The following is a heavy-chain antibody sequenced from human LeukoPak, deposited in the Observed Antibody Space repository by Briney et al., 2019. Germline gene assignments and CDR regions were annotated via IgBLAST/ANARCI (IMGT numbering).Heavy chain of an antibody. CDR2: IIPIFGTA. CDR3: ARVVAATAPFDY. Sequence: SVKVSCKASGGTFSSYAISWVRQAPGQGLEWMGGIIPIFGTANYAQKFQGRVTITADESTSTAYMELSSLRFEDTAVYYCARVVAATAPFDYWGQGTLVTVSS. D-gene: IGHD6-19*01. V-gene: IGHV1-69*01. J-gene: IGHJ4*02. CDR1: GGTFSSYA.